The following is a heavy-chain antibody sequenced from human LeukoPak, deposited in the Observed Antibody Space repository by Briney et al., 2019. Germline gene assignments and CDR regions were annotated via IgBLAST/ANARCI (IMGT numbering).Heavy chain of an antibody. V-gene: IGHV3-23*01. CDR2: ISGSGGST. J-gene: IGHJ4*02. CDR3: AKDPQTTVTTAFDY. Sequence: GGSLRLSCAASGFTFSSYAMGWVRRAPGKGLGWVSAISGSGGSTYYADSVKGRFTISRDNSKNTLYLQMNSLRAEDTAVYYCAKDPQTTVTTAFDYWGQGTLVTVSS. D-gene: IGHD4-17*01. CDR1: GFTFSSYA.